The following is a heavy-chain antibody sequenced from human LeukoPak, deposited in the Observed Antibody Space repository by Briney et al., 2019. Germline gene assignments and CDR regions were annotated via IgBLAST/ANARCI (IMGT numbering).Heavy chain of an antibody. D-gene: IGHD6-19*01. CDR2: ISGDGGST. J-gene: IGHJ5*02. Sequence: GGSLRLSCAASGFTFSSNAMSWVRQAPGKGLEWVSLISGDGGSTYYADSVKGRFTISRDNSKNSLYLQMNSLRTEDTALYYCAKGGRRAVAGPFDPWGQGTLVTVSS. CDR3: AKGGRRAVAGPFDP. CDR1: GFTFSSNA. V-gene: IGHV3-43*02.